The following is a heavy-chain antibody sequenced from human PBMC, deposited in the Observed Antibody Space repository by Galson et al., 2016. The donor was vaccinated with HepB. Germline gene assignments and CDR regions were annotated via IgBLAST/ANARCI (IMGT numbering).Heavy chain of an antibody. D-gene: IGHD2-2*01. CDR3: TTTNPSLPLHDY. J-gene: IGHJ4*02. CDR1: GFTVSNNY. Sequence: LRLSCAASGFTVSNNYMSWVRLVPGKGLECVSLIYSRGGTLYADSVKGRFTISRHNSENTVFLQMNSMRAEDTAVYYCTTTNPSLPLHDYWGQGTLVTVSS. CDR2: IYSRGGT. V-gene: IGHV3-53*04.